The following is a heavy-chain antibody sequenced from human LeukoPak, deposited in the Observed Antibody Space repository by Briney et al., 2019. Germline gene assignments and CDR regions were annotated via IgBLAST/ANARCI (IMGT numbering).Heavy chain of an antibody. CDR3: AVVDCDFWSGHTTGYFDY. CDR2: ISAYNGNT. CDR1: GYTFTSYG. J-gene: IGHJ4*02. Sequence: ASVTVSCKASGYTFTSYGISWVRQAPGQGLEWMGWISAYNGNTNYAQKLQGRVTMTTDTSTSTAYMELRSLRSDDTAVYYCAVVDCDFWSGHTTGYFDYWGQGTLGTVSS. V-gene: IGHV1-18*01. D-gene: IGHD3-3*01.